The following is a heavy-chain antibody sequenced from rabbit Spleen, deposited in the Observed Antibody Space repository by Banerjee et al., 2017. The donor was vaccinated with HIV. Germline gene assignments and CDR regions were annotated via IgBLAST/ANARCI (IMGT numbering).Heavy chain of an antibody. J-gene: IGHJ4*01. D-gene: IGHD1-1*01. CDR3: ARDLVAVIGWNFNL. V-gene: IGHV1S45*01. CDR2: IYAGSSGGT. Sequence: QEQLVESGGGLVRPEGSLKLSCTASGFSFSNKAVMCWVRQAPGKGLEWIACIYAGSSGGTYSATWAKGRFTISKTSSTTVTLQMISLTAADTATYFCARDLVAVIGWNFNLWGPGTLVTVS. CDR1: GFSFSNKAV.